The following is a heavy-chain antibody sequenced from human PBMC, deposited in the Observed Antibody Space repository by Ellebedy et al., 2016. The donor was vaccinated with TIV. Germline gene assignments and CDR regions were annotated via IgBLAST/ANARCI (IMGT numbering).Heavy chain of an antibody. J-gene: IGHJ6*02. Sequence: GGSLRLXXAASGFLLSRYDIHWVRQAPGKGLEWVASISDDGTDETHGDSVKGRFSISRDNSKNRVYLHMSSLRVEDTAVYSCAKVRSPDFYYSYDLDVWGQGTTVTVSS. CDR3: AKVRSPDFYYSYDLDV. CDR1: GFLLSRYD. D-gene: IGHD5-18*01. V-gene: IGHV3-30*18. CDR2: ISDDGTDE.